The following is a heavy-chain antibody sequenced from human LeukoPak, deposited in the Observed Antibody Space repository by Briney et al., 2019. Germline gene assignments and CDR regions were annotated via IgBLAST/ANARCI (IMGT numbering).Heavy chain of an antibody. D-gene: IGHD3-3*01. J-gene: IGHJ5*02. Sequence: PSETLSLTCAVSGGSLSSSSYYWGWIRQPPGKGLEWIGNIYYSGSTSYNPSLKSRVTISVDRSKNQFSLKLSSVTAADTAVYYCARGSDFWSGYYWFDPWGQGTLVTVSS. CDR2: IYYSGST. V-gene: IGHV4-39*07. CDR1: GGSLSSSSYY. CDR3: ARGSDFWSGYYWFDP.